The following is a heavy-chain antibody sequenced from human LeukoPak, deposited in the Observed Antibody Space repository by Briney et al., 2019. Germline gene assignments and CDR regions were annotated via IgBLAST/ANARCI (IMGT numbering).Heavy chain of an antibody. CDR3: AKDGNDFWSWPVDY. J-gene: IGHJ4*02. CDR2: IWYDGSNK. D-gene: IGHD3-3*01. Sequence: GGSLRLSCAASGFTFSSYGMHWVRQAPGKGLEWVADIWYDGSNKYYADSVKGRFTISRDNSKNTLYLQMNSLRAEDTAVYYCAKDGNDFWSWPVDYWGQGTLVTVSS. CDR1: GFTFSSYG. V-gene: IGHV3-33*06.